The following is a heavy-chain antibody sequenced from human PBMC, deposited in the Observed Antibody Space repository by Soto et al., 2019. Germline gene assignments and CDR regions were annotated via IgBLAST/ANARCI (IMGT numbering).Heavy chain of an antibody. CDR2: IYYSGCT. J-gene: IGHJ4*02. D-gene: IGHD6-19*01. CDR3: ARTNLYSSGWLPFDY. Sequence: SETLSLTCPVSGGSISSYYWSWIRQPPGKGLEWIGYIYYSGCTNYNPSLKSRVTISVDTSKNQFSLKLSSVTAADTAVYYCARTNLYSSGWLPFDYWGQGTLVTVSS. CDR1: GGSISSYY. V-gene: IGHV4-59*01.